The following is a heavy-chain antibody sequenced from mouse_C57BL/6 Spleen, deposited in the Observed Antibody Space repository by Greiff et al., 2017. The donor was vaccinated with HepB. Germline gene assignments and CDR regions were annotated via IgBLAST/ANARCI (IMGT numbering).Heavy chain of an antibody. CDR3: TTSGGSSYDWYFDV. Sequence: VQLQQSVAELVRPGASVKLSCTASGFNIKDYYMHWVKQRPEQGLEWIGRIDPEDGDTEYAPKFQGKATMTADTSSNTAYLQLSSLTSEDTAVYYCTTSGGSSYDWYFDVWGTGTTVTVSS. CDR1: GFNIKDYY. D-gene: IGHD1-1*01. V-gene: IGHV14-1*01. CDR2: IDPEDGDT. J-gene: IGHJ1*03.